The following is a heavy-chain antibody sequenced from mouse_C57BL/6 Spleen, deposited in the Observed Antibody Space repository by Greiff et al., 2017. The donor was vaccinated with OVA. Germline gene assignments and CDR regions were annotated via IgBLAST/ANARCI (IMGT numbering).Heavy chain of an antibody. CDR3: TAIMVTTDY. V-gene: IGHV14-4*01. Sequence: VQLKESGAELVRPGASVTLSCTASGFNIKDDYMHWVKQRPEQGLEWIGWIDPENGDTEYASKFQGKATITADTSSNTAYLQLSSLTSEDTAVYYCTAIMVTTDYWGQGTTLTVSS. J-gene: IGHJ2*01. CDR2: IDPENGDT. CDR1: GFNIKDDY. D-gene: IGHD2-2*01.